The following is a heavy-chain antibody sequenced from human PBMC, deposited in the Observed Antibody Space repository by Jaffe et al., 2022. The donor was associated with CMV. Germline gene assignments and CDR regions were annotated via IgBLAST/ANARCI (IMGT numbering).Heavy chain of an antibody. CDR2: IWYDGSNK. V-gene: IGHV3-33*01. CDR3: ARDWTVATYFDY. J-gene: IGHJ4*02. D-gene: IGHD4-17*01. CDR1: GFTFSSYG. Sequence: QVQLVESGGGVVQPGRSLRLSCAASGFTFSSYGMHWVRQAPGKGLEWVAVIWYDGSNKYYADSVKGRFTISRDNSKNTLYLQMNSLRAEDTAVYYCARDWTVATYFDYWGQGTLVTVSS.